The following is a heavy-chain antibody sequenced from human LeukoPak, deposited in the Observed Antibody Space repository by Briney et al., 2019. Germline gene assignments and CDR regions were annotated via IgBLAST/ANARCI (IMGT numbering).Heavy chain of an antibody. Sequence: ASVKVSCKASGYTFTSYGISWVRQAPGQGLEWMGWISAYNGNTNYAQKLQGRVTMTTDTSTSTAYMELRSLRSDDTAVYYCARGLGYSSGWTYDAFDIWGQGTMVTVSS. D-gene: IGHD6-19*01. CDR1: GYTFTSYG. CDR3: ARGLGYSSGWTYDAFDI. V-gene: IGHV1-18*01. CDR2: ISAYNGNT. J-gene: IGHJ3*02.